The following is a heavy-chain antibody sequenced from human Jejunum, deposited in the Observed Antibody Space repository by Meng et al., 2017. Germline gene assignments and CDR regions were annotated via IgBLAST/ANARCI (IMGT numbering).Heavy chain of an antibody. J-gene: IGHJ4*02. CDR1: GFTFGGYV. D-gene: IGHD3-22*01. CDR3: ATNTLYSDTSGFHYDGTDY. CDR2: ITTRGEYT. Sequence: GESLKISCAASGFTFGGYVMSWVRQPPGKGLEWVSFITTRGEYTYYADSVKGRFTVSRDNSKNTLFLQMDSLRGEDTAVYYCATNTLYSDTSGFHYDGTDYWGQGTLVTVSS. V-gene: IGHV3-23*01.